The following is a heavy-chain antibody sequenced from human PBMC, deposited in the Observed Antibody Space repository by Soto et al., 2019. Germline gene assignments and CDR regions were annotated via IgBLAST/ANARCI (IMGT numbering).Heavy chain of an antibody. J-gene: IGHJ4*02. Sequence: SETLSLTCAVSGGSISSGGYSWSWIRQPPGKGLEWIGYIFFSCCTYYYPLHSGRVPISADRSTNQFSLKLSSVTAADTAVYYCATAPGPYWGQGTLVTVSS. CDR2: IFFSCCT. CDR1: GGSISSGGYS. V-gene: IGHV4-30-2*01. CDR3: ATAPGPY.